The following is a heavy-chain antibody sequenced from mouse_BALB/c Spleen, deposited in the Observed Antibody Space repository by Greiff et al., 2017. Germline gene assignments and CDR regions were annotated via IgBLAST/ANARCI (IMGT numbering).Heavy chain of an antibody. Sequence: EVQLMESGAELVRPGALVKLSCKASGFNIKDYYMHWVKQRPEQGLEWIGWIDPENGNTIYDPKFQGKASITADTSSNTAYLQLSSLTSEDTAVYYCAREYGNYDWFAYWGQGTLVTVSA. CDR2: IDPENGNT. V-gene: IGHV14-1*02. CDR1: GFNIKDYY. CDR3: AREYGNYDWFAY. D-gene: IGHD2-10*02. J-gene: IGHJ3*01.